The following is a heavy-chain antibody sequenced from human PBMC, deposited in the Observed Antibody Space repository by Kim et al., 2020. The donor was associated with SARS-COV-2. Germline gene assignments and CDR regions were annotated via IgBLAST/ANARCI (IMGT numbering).Heavy chain of an antibody. CDR1: GGSISSYY. J-gene: IGHJ6*02. CDR3: ARDPQSIVGASYGMDV. V-gene: IGHV4-59*01. CDR2: IYYSGST. D-gene: IGHD1-26*01. Sequence: SETLSLTWTVSGGSISSYYWSWIRQPPGKGLEWIGYIYYSGSTNYNPSLKSRVTISVDTSKNQFSLKLSSVTAADTAVYYCARDPQSIVGASYGMDVWGQGTTVTVSS.